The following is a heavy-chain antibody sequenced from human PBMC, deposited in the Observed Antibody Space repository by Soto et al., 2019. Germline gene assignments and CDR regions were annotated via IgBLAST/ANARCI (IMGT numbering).Heavy chain of an antibody. CDR1: GFTCSSYD. V-gene: IGHV3-23*01. CDR2: ILVGGST. D-gene: IGHD2-8*02. J-gene: IGHJ3*02. Sequence: PGGSLRLSCVASGFTCSSYDMSWVRQAPGKGLEWVSTILVGGSTHYPDTGKGPFTSARDKTKKTVFMQMKSPAAGDMDVYYCAKASSTGGGAFDICGQGTVVTVSS. CDR3: AKASSTGGGAFDI.